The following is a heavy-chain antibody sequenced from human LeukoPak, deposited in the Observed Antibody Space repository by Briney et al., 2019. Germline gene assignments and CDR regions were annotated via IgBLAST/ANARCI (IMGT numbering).Heavy chain of an antibody. CDR3: AKVDGWHCSSTSCHY. CDR2: ISGSGGST. J-gene: IGHJ4*02. V-gene: IGHV3-23*01. CDR1: GFTFSSYA. Sequence: GGSLRLSCAASGFTFSSYAMSWVRQAPGKGLEWVTAISGSGGSTYYADSVKGRFTISRDYSKNTLYLQMNSLRAEDTAVYYCAKVDGWHCSSTSCHYWGQGTLVTVSS. D-gene: IGHD2-2*01.